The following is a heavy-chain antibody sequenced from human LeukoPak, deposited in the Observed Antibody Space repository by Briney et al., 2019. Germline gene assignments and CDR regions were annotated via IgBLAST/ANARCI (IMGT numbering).Heavy chain of an antibody. CDR1: GGSFNGYY. Sequence: PSETLSLTCAVHGGSFNGYYWSWIRQPPGKGLEWIGEINDSRSTKYNPSLKSRVTISVDTSKNQFSLKLNSVTAADTAVYYCAKSPAVVFDVLTGYYRFCYWGQGTLVTVSS. CDR3: AKSPAVVFDVLTGYYRFCY. CDR2: INDSRST. V-gene: IGHV4-34*01. J-gene: IGHJ4*01. D-gene: IGHD3-9*01.